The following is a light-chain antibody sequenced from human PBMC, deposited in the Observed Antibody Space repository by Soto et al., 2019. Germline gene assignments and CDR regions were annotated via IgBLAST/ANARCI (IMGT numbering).Light chain of an antibody. CDR1: QSVLNNSNRKNF. CDR3: QQYYSLPYT. Sequence: DTVVTQSPASLAVSLGERATINCRSSQSVLNNSNRKNFLAWYQQKPGQPPKLLFYWASTREIGVPARFSGSGSGADFTLTISGLQAEDVGVYYCQQYYSLPYTFGPGTKVDIK. CDR2: WAS. V-gene: IGKV4-1*01. J-gene: IGKJ2*01.